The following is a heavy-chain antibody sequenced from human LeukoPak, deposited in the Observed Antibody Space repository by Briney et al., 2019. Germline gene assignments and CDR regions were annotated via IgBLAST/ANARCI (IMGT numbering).Heavy chain of an antibody. Sequence: GGSLRPSCAASGFTFRNFGMHWVSQAPGKGLEWVAFIWYDGSNKYYADSVKGRFTISRDSSKNTVSLQMNTLRAEDTAVYYCARDRASTYFHHWCPGTLVTVSS. V-gene: IGHV3-33*01. CDR1: GFTFRNFG. J-gene: IGHJ4*02. CDR2: IWYDGSNK. CDR3: ARDRASTYFHH.